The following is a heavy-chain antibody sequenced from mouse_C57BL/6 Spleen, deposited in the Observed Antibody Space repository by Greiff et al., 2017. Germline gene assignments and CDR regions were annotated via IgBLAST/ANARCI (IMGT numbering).Heavy chain of an antibody. Sequence: QVQLQQPGAELVRPGSSVKLSCKASGYPFTSYWMDWVKQRPGQGLEWIGNIYPSDSETHYNQKFKDKATLTVDKSSSTAYMQLSSLTSEDSAVYYCARREGREYFDYWGQGTTLTVSS. V-gene: IGHV1-61*01. D-gene: IGHD3-3*01. CDR3: ARREGREYFDY. CDR2: IYPSDSET. CDR1: GYPFTSYW. J-gene: IGHJ2*01.